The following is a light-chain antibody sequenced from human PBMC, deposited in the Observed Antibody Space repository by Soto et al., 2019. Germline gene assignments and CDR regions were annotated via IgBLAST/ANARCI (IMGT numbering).Light chain of an antibody. J-gene: IGKJ1*01. CDR3: QQSYSTTWT. V-gene: IGKV1-39*01. CDR1: QSISSY. CDR2: AAS. Sequence: DIQMTQSPSSLSASVGDRVMITCRASQSISSYLNWYQQKVGKAPKLLIYAASSLQSGVPSRFSGSGSETHFTLTISSLQPEDFATYSCQQSYSTTWTFGQGTKVDIK.